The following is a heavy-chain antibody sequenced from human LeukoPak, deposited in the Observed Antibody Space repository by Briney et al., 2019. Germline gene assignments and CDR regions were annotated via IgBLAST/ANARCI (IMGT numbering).Heavy chain of an antibody. CDR3: ARGRYCSSTSCSDFHY. CDR1: GYTFTSYG. Sequence: ASVMVSCKTSGYTFTSYGIGWVRQAPGQGLEWMGWINPNSGDTNYPQKFQGRVTMTRDTSISTAYMELSSMRSDDTAVYYCARGRYCSSTSCSDFHYWGQGTLVTVSS. D-gene: IGHD2-2*01. V-gene: IGHV1-2*02. J-gene: IGHJ4*02. CDR2: INPNSGDT.